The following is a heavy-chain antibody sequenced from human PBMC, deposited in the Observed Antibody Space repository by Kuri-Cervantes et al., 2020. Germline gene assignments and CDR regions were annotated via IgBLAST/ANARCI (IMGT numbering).Heavy chain of an antibody. D-gene: IGHD6-13*01. CDR1: GGSFSGYY. CDR2: INHSGST. Sequence: GSLRLSCAVYGGSFSGYYWSWIRRPPGKGLEWIGEINHSGSTNYNPSLKSRVTISVDTSKNQFSLKLNSVTAADTAVYYCARAAAAAPVADWGQGTLVTVSS. V-gene: IGHV4-34*01. CDR3: ARAAAAAPVAD. J-gene: IGHJ4*02.